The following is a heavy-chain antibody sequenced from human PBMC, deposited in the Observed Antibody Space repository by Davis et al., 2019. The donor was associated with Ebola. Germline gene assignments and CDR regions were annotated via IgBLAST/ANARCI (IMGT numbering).Heavy chain of an antibody. D-gene: IGHD3-10*01. CDR1: GGSFSDYY. CDR2: IYYSGST. CDR3: ASLLTYYYGSGIYSSPYYFDY. Sequence: MPSETLSLTCAVYGGSFSDYYMSWIRQPPGKGLEWIGSIYYSGSTYYNPSLKSRVTISVDTSKNQFSLKLSSVTTADTAVYYCASLLTYYYGSGIYSSPYYFDYWGQGTLVTVSS. V-gene: IGHV4-34*01. J-gene: IGHJ4*02.